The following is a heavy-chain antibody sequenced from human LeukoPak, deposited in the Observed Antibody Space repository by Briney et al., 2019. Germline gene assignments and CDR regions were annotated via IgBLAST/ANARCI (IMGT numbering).Heavy chain of an antibody. V-gene: IGHV3-23*01. J-gene: IGHJ4*02. CDR2: IVGSGDST. Sequence: GGSLRLSCAASGFTFSSYSMNWVRQAPGKGLEWVSTIVGSGDSTYYADSVKGRFTISRDNSKNTLYLQMNSLRAEDTAVYYCANTYSSSWYPLFDSWGQGTLVTVSS. CDR3: ANTYSSSWYPLFDS. D-gene: IGHD6-13*01. CDR1: GFTFSSYS.